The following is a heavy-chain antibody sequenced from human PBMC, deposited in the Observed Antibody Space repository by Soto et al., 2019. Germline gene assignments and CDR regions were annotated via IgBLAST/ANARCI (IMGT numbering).Heavy chain of an antibody. V-gene: IGHV1-69*01. J-gene: IGHJ5*02. D-gene: IGHD6-13*01. CDR1: GGTFSSYA. Sequence: QVQLVQSGAEVKKPGSSGKVSCKASGGTFSSYAISWVRQAPGQGLEWMGGSIPILGTANDAQKFQGRVTITADESTSTAYMGLSSLRSEDTAVYYCARKGGTGAAAEYNWFDPWGQGTLVTVSS. CDR2: SIPILGTA. CDR3: ARKGGTGAAAEYNWFDP.